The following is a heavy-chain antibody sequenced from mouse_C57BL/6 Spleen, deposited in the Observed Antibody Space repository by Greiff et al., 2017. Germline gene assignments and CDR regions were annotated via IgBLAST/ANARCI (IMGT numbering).Heavy chain of an antibody. J-gene: IGHJ2*01. V-gene: IGHV14-4*01. D-gene: IGHD1-1*01. CDR2: IDPENGDT. Sequence: EVQLQQSGAELVRPGASVTLSCTASGFNIKDDYMHWVKQRPEQGLEWIGWIDPENGDTEYASKFQGKATITADTSSNTAYLQRSCLTSEDTAVYYCTTNYYGSSQYYFDYWGQGTTLTVSS. CDR3: TTNYYGSSQYYFDY. CDR1: GFNIKDDY.